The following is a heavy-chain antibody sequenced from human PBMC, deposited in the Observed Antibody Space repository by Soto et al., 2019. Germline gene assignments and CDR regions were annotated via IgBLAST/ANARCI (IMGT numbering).Heavy chain of an antibody. CDR2: MAPDGSNK. CDR3: ARDGLPDDCSTGGYWFDS. V-gene: IGHV3-30-3*01. D-gene: IGHD2-2*01. CDR1: EFFCSPFP. J-gene: IGHJ5*01. Sequence: QVQLVESGGVVALPGGALRLSCGAAEFFCSPFPLHWVRQAPGKGLEWVAVMAPDGSNKYYADAVKGRFTISRDNSKKTLYMHMNSLRTEDTAVYYCARDGLPDDCSTGGYWFDSWGQGTLVTVSS.